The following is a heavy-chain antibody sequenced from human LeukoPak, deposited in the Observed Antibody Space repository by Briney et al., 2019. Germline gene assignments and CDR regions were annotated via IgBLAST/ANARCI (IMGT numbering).Heavy chain of an antibody. CDR3: ARDLNSSKYYYDSSGYCY. D-gene: IGHD3-22*01. J-gene: IGHJ4*02. CDR2: IKQDGSEK. Sequence: GGSLRLSCAASGFTLSSYWMSWVRQAPGKGLEWVANIKQDGSEKYYVDSVKGRFTISRDNAKNSLYLQMNSLRAEDTAVYYCARDLNSSKYYYDSSGYCYWGQGTLVTVSS. V-gene: IGHV3-7*01. CDR1: GFTLSSYW.